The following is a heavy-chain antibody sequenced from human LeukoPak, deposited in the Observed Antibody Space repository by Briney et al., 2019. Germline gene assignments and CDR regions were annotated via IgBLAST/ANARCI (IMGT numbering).Heavy chain of an antibody. V-gene: IGHV1-69*06. Sequence: ASVKVSCKASGGTFSSYAISWVRQAPGQGLEWMGGIIPIFGTANYAQKFQGRVTITADKSTSTAYMELSSLRSEDTAVYYCARDPDYYDSSGSNWFDPWGQGTLVTVSS. J-gene: IGHJ5*02. CDR2: IIPIFGTA. D-gene: IGHD3-22*01. CDR3: ARDPDYYDSSGSNWFDP. CDR1: GGTFSSYA.